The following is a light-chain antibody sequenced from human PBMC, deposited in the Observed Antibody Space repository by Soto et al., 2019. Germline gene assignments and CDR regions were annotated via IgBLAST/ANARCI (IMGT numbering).Light chain of an antibody. CDR1: QSVSTY. J-gene: IGKJ5*01. CDR2: DAS. V-gene: IGKV3-11*01. CDR3: QQRSNWPP. Sequence: EIVLTQSPATLSLSPGERATLSCRASQSVSTYLAWYQHKPGQAPRLLIYDASNRATGIPARFSGSGSGTDFTLTISSLAPEDFAFYYCQQRSNWPPFGQGTRLEIK.